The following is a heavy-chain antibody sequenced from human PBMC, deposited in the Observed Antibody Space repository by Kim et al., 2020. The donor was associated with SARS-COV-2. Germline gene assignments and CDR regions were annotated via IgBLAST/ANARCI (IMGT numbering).Heavy chain of an antibody. J-gene: IGHJ2*01. D-gene: IGHD3-16*01. CDR2: IYYSGST. V-gene: IGHV4-61*01. CDR1: GGSVSSGSYY. CDR3: ARGMTLRSNTFSKNWYFDL. Sequence: SETLSLTCTVSGGSVSSGSYYWSWIRQPPGKGLEWIGYIYYSGSTNYNPSLKSRVTISVDTSKNQFSLKLSSVTAADTAVYYCARGMTLRSNTFSKNWYFDLWGRGTLVTVSS.